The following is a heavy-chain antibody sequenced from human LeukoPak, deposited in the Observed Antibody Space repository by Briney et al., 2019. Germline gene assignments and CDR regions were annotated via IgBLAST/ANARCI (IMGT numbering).Heavy chain of an antibody. Sequence: GGSLRLSCAASGFTFSSYGMSWVRQAPGKGLEWVSAISGSGGSTYYADSVKGRFTISRDNSKNTLYLQMNSLRAEDTAVYYCAKRAWQLALRLSRSDEALYNWFDPWGQGTLVTVSS. CDR2: ISGSGGST. V-gene: IGHV3-23*01. J-gene: IGHJ5*02. CDR1: GFTFSSYG. CDR3: AKRAWQLALRLSRSDEALYNWFDP. D-gene: IGHD6-13*01.